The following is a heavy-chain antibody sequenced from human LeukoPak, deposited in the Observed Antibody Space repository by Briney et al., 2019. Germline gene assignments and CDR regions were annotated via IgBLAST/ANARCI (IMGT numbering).Heavy chain of an antibody. CDR3: ARVVGYCSCTSCYNRLDY. J-gene: IGHJ4*02. V-gene: IGHV3-21*01. Sequence: PGGSLRLSCAASGFTFSSYSMNWVRQAPGKGLEWVSSISSSSSYIYYADSVKGRFTISRDNAKNSLYLQMNSLRAEDTAVYYCARVVGYCSCTSCYNRLDYWGQGTLVTVSS. CDR1: GFTFSSYS. D-gene: IGHD2-2*02. CDR2: ISSSSSYI.